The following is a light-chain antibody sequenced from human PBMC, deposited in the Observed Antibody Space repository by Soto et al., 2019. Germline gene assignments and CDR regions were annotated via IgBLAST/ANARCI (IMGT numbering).Light chain of an antibody. J-gene: IGKJ1*01. CDR3: KQYGSSPPAWT. V-gene: IGKV3-20*01. CDR2: GAS. Sequence: EIVLTQSPGTLSLSPGERATLSCRASQSVSSSYLAWYQQKPGQAPRLLIYGASSRATGIPDRFSGSGSGTDFTLTISRLEPEDFAVYSCKQYGSSPPAWTFVQGTKV. CDR1: QSVSSSY.